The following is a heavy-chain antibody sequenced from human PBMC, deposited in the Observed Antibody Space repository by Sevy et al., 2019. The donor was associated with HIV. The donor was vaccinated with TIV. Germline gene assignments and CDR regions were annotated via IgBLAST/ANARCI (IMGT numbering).Heavy chain of an antibody. V-gene: IGHV3-23*01. CDR3: AKDGGRVGTTYHYYGMDV. D-gene: IGHD1-26*01. CDR1: GFPFSKYA. Sequence: GGSLRLSCVAPGFPFSKYAMTWVRQAPGKGLEWVSIISGSDGTTYYADSVKGRFTISRDNSKNTLYLQMNSLRAEDTAIYYCAKDGGRVGTTYHYYGMDVWGQGTTVTVSS. J-gene: IGHJ6*02. CDR2: ISGSDGTT.